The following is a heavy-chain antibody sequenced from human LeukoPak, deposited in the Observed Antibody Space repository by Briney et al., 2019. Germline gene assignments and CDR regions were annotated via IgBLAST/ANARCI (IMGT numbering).Heavy chain of an antibody. CDR3: ATLEGIQLWFTNVPFDY. V-gene: IGHV1-2*02. D-gene: IGHD5-18*01. Sequence: ASVKVSCKASGYTFTGYYMHWVRQAPGQGLEWMGWINPNSGGTNYAQKSQGRVTMTRDTSISTAYMELSRLRSDDTAVYYCATLEGIQLWFTNVPFDYWGQGTLVTVSS. J-gene: IGHJ4*02. CDR1: GYTFTGYY. CDR2: INPNSGGT.